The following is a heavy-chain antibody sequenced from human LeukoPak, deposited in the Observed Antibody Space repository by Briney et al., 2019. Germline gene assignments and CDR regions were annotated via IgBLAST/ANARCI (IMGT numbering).Heavy chain of an antibody. CDR3: ARGPNPYSSEHDY. J-gene: IGHJ4*02. D-gene: IGHD6-19*01. CDR1: GGTFSSYA. Sequence: SVKVSCKASGGTFSSYAISWVRQAPGQGLEWMGGIIPIFGTASYAQKFQGRVTITADESTSTAYMELSSLRSEDTAVYYCARGPNPYSSEHDYWGQGTLVTVSS. V-gene: IGHV1-69*01. CDR2: IIPIFGTA.